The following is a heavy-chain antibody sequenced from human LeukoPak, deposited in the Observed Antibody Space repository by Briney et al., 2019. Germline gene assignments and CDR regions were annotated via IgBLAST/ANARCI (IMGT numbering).Heavy chain of an antibody. CDR3: ARVGYYDSSGYLSDAFDI. CDR2: IYTSGST. Sequence: SETLSLTCTVSGGSIGSYYWSWIRQPAGKGLEWIGRIYTSGSTNYNPSLKSRVTMSVDTSKNQFSLKLSSATAADTAVYYCARVGYYDSSGYLSDAFDIWGQGTMVTVSS. D-gene: IGHD3-22*01. J-gene: IGHJ3*02. CDR1: GGSIGSYY. V-gene: IGHV4-4*07.